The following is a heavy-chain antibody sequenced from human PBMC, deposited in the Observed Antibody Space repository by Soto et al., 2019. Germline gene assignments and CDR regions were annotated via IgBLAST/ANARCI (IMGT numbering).Heavy chain of an antibody. CDR1: GFRLREHA. CDR3: SRGRFGYYGT. J-gene: IGHJ5*02. D-gene: IGHD2-2*03. Sequence: PGGSLRSSFNGSGFRLREHAMTWVRQAPGKVLELVGFIRNTPYGGTTDYAASVRGRFTISRDDSASIAYLQMNSLKTEDSGLYYCSRGRFGYYGTWGPGTIVTVSS. CDR2: IRNTPYGGTT. V-gene: IGHV3-49*04.